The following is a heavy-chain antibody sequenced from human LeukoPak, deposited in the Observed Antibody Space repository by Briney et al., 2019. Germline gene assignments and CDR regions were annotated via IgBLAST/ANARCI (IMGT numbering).Heavy chain of an antibody. CDR2: ISAYNGNT. CDR3: ARAQITIFGVVIIPYFDY. V-gene: IGHV1-18*01. Sequence: ASVKVSCKASGYTFTSYGISWVRQAPGQGLEWMGWISAYNGNTNYAQKLQGSVTMTTDTSTSTAYMELRSLRSDDTAVYYCARAQITIFGVVIIPYFDYWGQGTLVTVSS. CDR1: GYTFTSYG. J-gene: IGHJ4*02. D-gene: IGHD3-3*01.